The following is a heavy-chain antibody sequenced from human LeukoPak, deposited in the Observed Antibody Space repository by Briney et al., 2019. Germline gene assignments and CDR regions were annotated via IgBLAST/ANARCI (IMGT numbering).Heavy chain of an antibody. Sequence: SETLSLTCAVYGGSFSGYYWSWIRQPPGKGPEWIGEINHSGSTNYNPSLKSRVTISVDTSKNQFSLKLSSVTAADTAVYYCARPHRKWLYEYYFDYWGQGTLVTVSS. CDR1: GGSFSGYY. J-gene: IGHJ4*02. CDR2: INHSGST. D-gene: IGHD3-22*01. CDR3: ARPHRKWLYEYYFDY. V-gene: IGHV4-34*01.